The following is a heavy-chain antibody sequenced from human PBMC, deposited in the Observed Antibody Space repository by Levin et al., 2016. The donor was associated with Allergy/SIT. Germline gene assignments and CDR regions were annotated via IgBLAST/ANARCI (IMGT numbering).Heavy chain of an antibody. Sequence: SETLSLTCTVSGGSISSYYWSWIRQPAGKGLEWIGRIYTSGSTNYNPSLKSRVTMSVDTSKNQFSLKLSSVTAADTAVYYCARVQNIVVVVAATWDAFDIWGQGTMVTVSS. CDR1: GGSISSYY. J-gene: IGHJ3*02. CDR3: ARVQNIVVVVAATWDAFDI. D-gene: IGHD2-15*01. CDR2: IYTSGST. V-gene: IGHV4-4*07.